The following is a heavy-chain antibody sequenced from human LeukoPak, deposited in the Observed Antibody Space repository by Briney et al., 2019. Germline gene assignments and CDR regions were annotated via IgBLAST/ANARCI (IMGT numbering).Heavy chain of an antibody. J-gene: IGHJ4*02. CDR2: IIPIFGTA. Sequence: SVKVSCKASGGTFSSYAISWVRQAPGQGLEWMGGIIPIFGTANYAQKFQGRVTITADESTSTAYMELSSLRSEDTAVYYCASSRLGMGMYYFDYWGQGTLVTVSS. D-gene: IGHD7-27*01. CDR1: GGTFSSYA. V-gene: IGHV1-69*13. CDR3: ASSRLGMGMYYFDY.